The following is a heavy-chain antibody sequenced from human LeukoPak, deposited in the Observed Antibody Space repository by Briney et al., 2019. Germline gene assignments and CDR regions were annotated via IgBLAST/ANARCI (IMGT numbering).Heavy chain of an antibody. J-gene: IGHJ5*02. Sequence: SETLSLTCTVSSGSISSSSYYWGWIRQPPGKGLEWIGSIYYSGSTYYNPSLKSRVTISVDTSKNQFSLKLSSVTAADTAVYYCASPYGSGSYYAFDPWGQGTLVTVSS. CDR3: ASPYGSGSYYAFDP. CDR1: SGSISSSSYY. V-gene: IGHV4-39*01. D-gene: IGHD3-10*01. CDR2: IYYSGST.